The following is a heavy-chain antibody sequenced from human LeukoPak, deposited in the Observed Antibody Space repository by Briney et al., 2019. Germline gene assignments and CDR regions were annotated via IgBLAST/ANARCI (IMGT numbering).Heavy chain of an antibody. J-gene: IGHJ1*01. CDR1: GYTFTSYG. D-gene: IGHD7-27*01. Sequence: RASVKVSCKASGYTFTSYGISWVRQAPGQGLEWMGWISAYNGNTNYAQKLQGRVTMTTDTSTSTAYLQWSSLKASDTAMYYCARLGDGEYFQYWGQGTLVTVSS. V-gene: IGHV1-18*01. CDR3: ARLGDGEYFQY. CDR2: ISAYNGNT.